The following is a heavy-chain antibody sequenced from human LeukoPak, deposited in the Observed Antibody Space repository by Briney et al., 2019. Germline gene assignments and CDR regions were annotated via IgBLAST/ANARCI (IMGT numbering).Heavy chain of an antibody. J-gene: IGHJ5*02. CDR3: AQSSYYDFWSGYYEVWFDP. D-gene: IGHD3-3*01. V-gene: IGHV2-5*01. CDR2: LYWNDDK. CDR1: GFSLSTSGVG. Sequence: SGPTLVKPTQTLTLTCTFSGFSLSTSGVGVGWIRQPPGKALEWLALLYWNDDKRYSPSLKRRLTITKDTSKNQAVLTMTNMDPVDTATYYCAQSSYYDFWSGYYEVWFDPWGQGTLVTVSS.